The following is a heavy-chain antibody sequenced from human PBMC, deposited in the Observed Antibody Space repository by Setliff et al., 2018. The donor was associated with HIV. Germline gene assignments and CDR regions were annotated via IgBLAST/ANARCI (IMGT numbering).Heavy chain of an antibody. CDR2: IWYDGTNK. CDR1: GFIFSRFG. Sequence: SLRLSCSTSGFIFSRFGFHWVRQAPGKGLEWVAVIWYDGTNKYYAESVKGRFTISRDNARNSLYLQMNSLRAEETAVYYCARDRAGSGYGYNWFDPWGQGTLVTVSS. J-gene: IGHJ5*02. V-gene: IGHV3-33*01. D-gene: IGHD5-12*01. CDR3: ARDRAGSGYGYNWFDP.